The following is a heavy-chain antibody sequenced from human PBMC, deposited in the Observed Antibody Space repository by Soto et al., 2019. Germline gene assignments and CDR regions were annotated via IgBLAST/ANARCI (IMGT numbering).Heavy chain of an antibody. V-gene: IGHV1-3*01. J-gene: IGHJ4*02. CDR2: INAGNGNT. CDR3: ERAPYCSGGSCYPPIFVY. Sequence: QVQLVQSGAEVKKPGASVKVSCKASGYTFTSYAMHWVRQAPGQRLEWMGWINAGNGNTKYSQKFQGRVTITRDTSASTAYMELSRLRSEDTAVYYCERAPYCSGGSCYPPIFVYWGQGTLVTVSS. CDR1: GYTFTSYA. D-gene: IGHD2-15*01.